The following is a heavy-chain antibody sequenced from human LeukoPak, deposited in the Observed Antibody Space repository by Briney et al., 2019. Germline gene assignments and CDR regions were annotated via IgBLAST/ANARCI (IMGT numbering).Heavy chain of an antibody. CDR1: GYTFTSYY. Sequence: ASVKVSCKASGYTFTSYYMHWVRQAPGQGLEWMGIINPSGGSTSYAQKFQGRVTMTRGMSTSTVYMELSSLRSEDTAVYYCARGYCSGGSCYSYMDVWGKGTTVTVSS. CDR3: ARGYCSGGSCYSYMDV. D-gene: IGHD2-15*01. J-gene: IGHJ6*03. V-gene: IGHV1-46*01. CDR2: INPSGGST.